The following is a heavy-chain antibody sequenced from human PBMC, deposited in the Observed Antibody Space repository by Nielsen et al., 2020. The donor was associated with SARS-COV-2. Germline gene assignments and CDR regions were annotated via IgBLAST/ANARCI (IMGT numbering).Heavy chain of an antibody. D-gene: IGHD2-2*01. CDR1: GYTFSTSW. V-gene: IGHV5-51*01. Sequence: GESLKISCKASGYTFSTSWIAWVRQTPGNGLEWMASIFPDDSDTRYSPSFRGQVTVSADKSINTAYLQWDSLKASDTGMYYCARVIGSSAWADYWGQGTLVSVSA. J-gene: IGHJ4*02. CDR3: ARVIGSSAWADY. CDR2: IFPDDSDT.